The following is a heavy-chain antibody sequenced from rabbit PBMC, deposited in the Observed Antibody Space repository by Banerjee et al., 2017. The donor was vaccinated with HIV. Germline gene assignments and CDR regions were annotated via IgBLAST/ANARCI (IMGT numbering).Heavy chain of an antibody. V-gene: IGHV1S45*01. Sequence: QEQLEESGGDLVQPEGSLTLTCTASGFSFSSSYYMCWVRQAPRKGLEWIACIHAGSSGITYYASWAKGRFTISKTSSTTVTLQMTSLTAADTATYFCARDPYGGYHGYGYALNLWGPGTLVTVS. CDR2: IHAGSSGIT. CDR1: GFSFSSSYY. D-gene: IGHD6-1*01. J-gene: IGHJ4*01. CDR3: ARDPYGGYHGYGYALNL.